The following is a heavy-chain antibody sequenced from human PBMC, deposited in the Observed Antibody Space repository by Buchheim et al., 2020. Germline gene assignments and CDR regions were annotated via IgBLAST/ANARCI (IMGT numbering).Heavy chain of an antibody. CDR2: IYYSGST. D-gene: IGHD2-8*01. V-gene: IGHV4-31*03. Sequence: QVQLQESGPGLVKPSQTLSLTCTVSGGSISSGGYYWSWIRQHPGKGLEWIGYIYYSGSTYYNPSITSRVTISVDTSKNQFSLKLSSVTAADTAVYYCARANLGYCTNGVCYSILYFDYWGQGTL. J-gene: IGHJ4*02. CDR3: ARANLGYCTNGVCYSILYFDY. CDR1: GGSISSGGYY.